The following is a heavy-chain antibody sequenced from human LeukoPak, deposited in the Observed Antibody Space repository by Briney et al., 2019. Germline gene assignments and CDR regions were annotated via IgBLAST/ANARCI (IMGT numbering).Heavy chain of an antibody. Sequence: ASVKVSCKASGGTFSSYAISWVRQAPGQRLEWMGGIIPIFGTANYAQKFQGRVTITADESTSTAYMELSSLRSEDTAVYYCARGRRYFDWLPYYWGQGTLVTVSS. D-gene: IGHD3-9*01. V-gene: IGHV1-69*13. CDR1: GGTFSSYA. J-gene: IGHJ4*02. CDR3: ARGRRYFDWLPYY. CDR2: IIPIFGTA.